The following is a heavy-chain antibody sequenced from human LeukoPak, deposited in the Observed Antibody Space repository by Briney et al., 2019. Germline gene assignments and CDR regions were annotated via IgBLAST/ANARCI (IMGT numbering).Heavy chain of an antibody. V-gene: IGHV4-34*01. J-gene: IGHJ4*02. CDR3: ARGKWELLAFDY. Sequence: PSETLSLTCTVYGGSFSGYYWSWIRQPPGKGLEWIGEINHSGSTNYNPPLKSRVTISVDTSKIQFSLKLSSVTAAHTAVYYCARGKWELLAFDYWGQGTLVTVSS. D-gene: IGHD1-26*01. CDR2: INHSGST. CDR1: GGSFSGYY.